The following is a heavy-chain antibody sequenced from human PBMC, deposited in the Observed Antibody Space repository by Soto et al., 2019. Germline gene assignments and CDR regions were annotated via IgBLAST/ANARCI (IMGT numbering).Heavy chain of an antibody. Sequence: SETLSLTCSVSGASISSFNWNWVRQPAGKGPEWVGRLNIAGTINYNPSLKSRITMSMDTSKNQISLHLRSVTAADTAIYYCARDRGEYTSSWFWYFSHWGHGTLVTAPQ. D-gene: IGHD6-13*01. CDR3: ARDRGEYTSSWFWYFSH. V-gene: IGHV4-4*07. CDR1: GASISSFN. J-gene: IGHJ2*01. CDR2: LNIAGTI.